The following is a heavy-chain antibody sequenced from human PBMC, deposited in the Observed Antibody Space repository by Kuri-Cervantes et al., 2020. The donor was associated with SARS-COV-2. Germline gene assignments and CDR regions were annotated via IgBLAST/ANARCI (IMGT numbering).Heavy chain of an antibody. Sequence: ASVKVSCKASGYTFTSYGISWVRQAPGQGLEWMGWISAYNGNTNYAQKLQGRVTMTTDTSTSTAYMELRSLRSDDTAVYYCAVPTGESGPYYYYYGMDVWGQGTTVTVSS. D-gene: IGHD7-27*01. CDR3: AVPTGESGPYYYYYGMDV. CDR1: GYTFTSYG. J-gene: IGHJ6*02. CDR2: ISAYNGNT. V-gene: IGHV1-18*01.